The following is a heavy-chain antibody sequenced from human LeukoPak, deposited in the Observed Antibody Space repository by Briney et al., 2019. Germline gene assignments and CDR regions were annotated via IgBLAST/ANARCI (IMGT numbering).Heavy chain of an antibody. V-gene: IGHV3-30*02. CDR2: IRYDGSNK. CDR3: AKGYYDFWSGFLDY. Sequence: GGSLRLSCAASGFTLSSYGMHWVRQAPGKGLEWVAFIRYDGSNKYYADSVKGRFTISRDNSKNTLYLQMNSLRAEDTAVYYCAKGYYDFWSGFLDYWGQGTLVTVSS. D-gene: IGHD3-3*01. CDR1: GFTLSSYG. J-gene: IGHJ4*02.